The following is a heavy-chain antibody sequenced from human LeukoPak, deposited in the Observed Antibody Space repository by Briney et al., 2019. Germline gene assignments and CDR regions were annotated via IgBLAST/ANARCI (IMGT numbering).Heavy chain of an antibody. CDR3: ARLRLVFGVVIEFDY. Sequence: SETLSLTCTVSGGSISSSSYYWGWIRQPPGKGLEWIGSIYYSGSTYYNPSLKSRVTLSVDTSKNQFSLKLSSVTAADTAVYYCARLRLVFGVVIEFDYWGQGTLVTVSS. J-gene: IGHJ4*02. CDR2: IYYSGST. CDR1: GGSISSSSYY. D-gene: IGHD3-3*01. V-gene: IGHV4-39*01.